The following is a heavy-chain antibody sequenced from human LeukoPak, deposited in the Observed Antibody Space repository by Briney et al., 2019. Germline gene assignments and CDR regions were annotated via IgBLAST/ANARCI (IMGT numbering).Heavy chain of an antibody. CDR1: GFTFSSYE. CDR3: ARLWGLQPDWFDP. V-gene: IGHV3-48*03. Sequence: PGGSLRLSCAASGFTFSSYEMNWVRQAPGKGLEWVSYISSSGSTIYYADSVRGRFTISRDNSRKSLYLQMNTLRAEDTAVYYCARLWGLQPDWFDPWGQGTLVTVSS. CDR2: ISSSGSTI. J-gene: IGHJ5*02. D-gene: IGHD2-21*01.